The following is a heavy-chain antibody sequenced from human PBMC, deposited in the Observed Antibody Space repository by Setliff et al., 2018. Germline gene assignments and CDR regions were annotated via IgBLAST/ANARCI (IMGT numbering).Heavy chain of an antibody. J-gene: IGHJ4*02. CDR1: GGSISSHY. Sequence: PSETLSLTCSVSGGSISSHYWSWIRQPPGKGLEWIGYIYYSGTTTYSPSLRSRVTISLDKPNNQFSLHLTSVTAADTAMYYCAISPRGRGITMIVETDYWGQGTLVTVSS. CDR3: AISPRGRGITMIVETDY. D-gene: IGHD3-22*01. CDR2: IYYSGTT. V-gene: IGHV4-59*11.